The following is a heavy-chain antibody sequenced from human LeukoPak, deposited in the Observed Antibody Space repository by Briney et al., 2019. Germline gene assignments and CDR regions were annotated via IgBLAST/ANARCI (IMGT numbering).Heavy chain of an antibody. V-gene: IGHV1-2*02. CDR1: GYSFTGHY. D-gene: IGHD1/OR15-1a*01. CDR2: INPNSGAT. CDR3: ARSQEHRSALDF. J-gene: IGHJ4*02. Sequence: ASVKVSCKATGYSFTGHYMHWLRQAPGQGLEWMGWINPNSGATSYARKFQGRVTMTRDTSINTAFMQLSRLISEDTAVYFSARSQEHRSALDFWGQGTLVTVSS.